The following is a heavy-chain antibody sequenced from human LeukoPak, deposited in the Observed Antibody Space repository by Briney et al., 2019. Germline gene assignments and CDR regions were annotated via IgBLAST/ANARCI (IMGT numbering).Heavy chain of an antibody. V-gene: IGHV4-39*01. D-gene: IGHD5-18*01. J-gene: IGHJ5*02. CDR3: ARPSGGYSYGHRNWFDP. CDR1: GGSISSSNYF. CDR2: IYYSGST. Sequence: SETLSLTCTVSGGSISSSNYFWGWIRQPPGKGLEWIGSIYYSGSTYYNPSLKSRVTISVDTSKNQFSPKLSSVTAPDTAVYYCARPSGGYSYGHRNWFDPWGQGTLVTVSS.